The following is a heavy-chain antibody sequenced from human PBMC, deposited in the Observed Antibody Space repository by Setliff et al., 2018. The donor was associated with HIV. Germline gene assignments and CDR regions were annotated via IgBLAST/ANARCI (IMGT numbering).Heavy chain of an antibody. CDR3: ARDQGEVTRACWH. D-gene: IGHD2-21*02. Sequence: SVNVSCKASGGTFRGYAISWVRQAPGQGLEWMGGIISIFGTENYAQKFKGRVTITEDESTNTAYMELSSLTSDDTAVYYCARDQGEVTRACWHWGQGTLVTVSS. V-gene: IGHV1-69*13. CDR2: IISIFGTE. CDR1: GGTFRGYA. J-gene: IGHJ1*01.